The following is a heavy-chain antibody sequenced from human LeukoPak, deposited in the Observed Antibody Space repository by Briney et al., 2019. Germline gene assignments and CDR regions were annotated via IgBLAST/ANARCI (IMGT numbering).Heavy chain of an antibody. D-gene: IGHD3-9*01. Sequence: ASVKVSCKASGYTFTSYYMHWVRQAPGQGLEWMGIINPSGGSTSYAQKFQGRLTMTRDMSTSTVYMELSSLRSEDTAVYYCARGPHGRIYDILTGFDYWGQGTLVTVSS. CDR3: ARGPHGRIYDILTGFDY. CDR2: INPSGGST. CDR1: GYTFTSYY. V-gene: IGHV1-46*01. J-gene: IGHJ4*02.